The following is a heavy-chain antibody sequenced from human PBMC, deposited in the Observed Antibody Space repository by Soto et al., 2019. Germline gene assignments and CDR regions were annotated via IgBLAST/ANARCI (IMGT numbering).Heavy chain of an antibody. V-gene: IGHV1-69*06. J-gene: IGHJ4*02. Sequence: SVKVSCKASGVTFSSYAISWVRQAPGQGLKWMGGIIPIFGTANYAQKFQGRVTITADKSTSTAYMELSSLRSEDTAVYYCARGNTYYYDSSGYYLDYWGQGTLVTVSS. CDR3: ARGNTYYYDSSGYYLDY. CDR1: GVTFSSYA. D-gene: IGHD3-22*01. CDR2: IIPIFGTA.